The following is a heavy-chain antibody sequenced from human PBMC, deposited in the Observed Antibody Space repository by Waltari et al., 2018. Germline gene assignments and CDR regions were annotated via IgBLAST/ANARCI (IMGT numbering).Heavy chain of an antibody. J-gene: IGHJ3*02. CDR2: TYYRSKWYN. CDR3: ARVGRGLSIAVALGAFDI. V-gene: IGHV6-1*01. CDR1: GDRFHSNTAA. D-gene: IGHD6-19*01. Sequence: QVTLPQPGTGLAQPSKTRPHTFAHSGDRFHSNTAAWHTTRQSPSRSLEWLGRTYYRSKWYNDYAVSVKSRITINPDTSKNQFSLQLNSVTPEDTAVYYCARVGRGLSIAVALGAFDIWGQGTMVTVSS.